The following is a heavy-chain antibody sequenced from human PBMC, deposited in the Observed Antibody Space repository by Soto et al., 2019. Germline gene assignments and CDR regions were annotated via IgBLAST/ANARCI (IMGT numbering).Heavy chain of an antibody. J-gene: IGHJ4*01. CDR3: ARVAYGNGWIFDY. CDR1: GFTFSSYW. D-gene: IGHD6-19*01. Sequence: PGGSLRLSCAASGFTFSSYWMSWVRQAPGKGLEWVANIKQDGSEKYYVDSVKGRFTLSRDNAKNSLQLQMNSLRAEDTAIYFCARVAYGNGWIFDYWGRGTLVTSPQ. V-gene: IGHV3-7*04. CDR2: IKQDGSEK.